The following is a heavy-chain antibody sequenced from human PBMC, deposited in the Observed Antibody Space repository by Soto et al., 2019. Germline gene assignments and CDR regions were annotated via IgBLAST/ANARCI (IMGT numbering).Heavy chain of an antibody. V-gene: IGHV1-2*04. CDR1: GYTFTGYY. CDR2: INPNSGGT. CDR3: ARDSNPVGVVIKGGMDV. J-gene: IGHJ6*02. Sequence: GASVKVSCKASGYTFTGYYMHWVRQAPGQGLEWMGWINPNSGGTNYAQKFQGWVTMTRDTSISTAYMELSRLRSDDTAVYYCARDSNPVGVVIKGGMDVWGQGTTVTVSS. D-gene: IGHD3-3*01.